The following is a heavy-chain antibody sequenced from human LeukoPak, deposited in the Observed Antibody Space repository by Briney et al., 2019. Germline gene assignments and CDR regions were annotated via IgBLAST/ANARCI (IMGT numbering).Heavy chain of an antibody. V-gene: IGHV3-74*01. J-gene: IGHJ6*03. CDR2: INSDGGST. Sequence: PGGSLRLSCAASGYTFRSYWMHWVRQAPGKGLVWVSRINSDGGSTTYADSVKGRFTISRDNAKNTLYLQMNSLRAEDTAVYYCARGNTAMRYYYYYYMDVWGKGTTVTISS. CDR3: ARGNTAMRYYYYYYMDV. CDR1: GYTFRSYW. D-gene: IGHD5-18*01.